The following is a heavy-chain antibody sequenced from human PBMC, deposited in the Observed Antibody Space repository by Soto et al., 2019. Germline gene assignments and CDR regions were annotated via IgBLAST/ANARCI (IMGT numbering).Heavy chain of an antibody. CDR3: AFFVYGSGRDRFYF. V-gene: IGHV1-18*01. D-gene: IGHD4-17*01. CDR2: ISAYNGNT. J-gene: IGHJ1*01. Sequence: ASVKVSCKASGYTFTSYGISWVRQAPGQGLEWMGWISAYNGNTNYAQKLQGRVTMTTDTSTSTAYMELRSLRSADTAVYYCAFFVYGSGRDRFYFWGQGSLDPGSA. CDR1: GYTFTSYG.